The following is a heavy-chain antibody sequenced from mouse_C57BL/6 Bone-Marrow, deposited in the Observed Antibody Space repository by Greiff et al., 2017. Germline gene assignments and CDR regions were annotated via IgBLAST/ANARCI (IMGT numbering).Heavy chain of an antibody. CDR3: ARPRYYGSSIWYFDV. CDR2: INPDSSTI. V-gene: IGHV4-1*01. CDR1: GIDFSRYW. D-gene: IGHD1-1*01. J-gene: IGHJ1*03. Sequence: EVQVVESGGGLVQPGGSLKLSCAASGIDFSRYWMSWVRRAPGKGLEWIGEINPDSSTINYAPSLKDKFIISRDNAKNTLYLQMSKVRSEDTALYYCARPRYYGSSIWYFDVWGTGTTVTVSS.